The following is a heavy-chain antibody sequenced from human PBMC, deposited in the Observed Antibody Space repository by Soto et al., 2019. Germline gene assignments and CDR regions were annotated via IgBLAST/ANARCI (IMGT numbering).Heavy chain of an antibody. J-gene: IGHJ4*02. Sequence: QVQLVQSGAEVKKPGSSVKVSCKASGGTFSSYAISWVRQAPGQGLEWMGGIIPIFGTANYAQKFQGRVTITADESTSTDYMELSSLRSEDTAVYYCASTDCTIGVCYIIGGNWGQGTLVTVSS. CDR2: IIPIFGTA. V-gene: IGHV1-69*12. CDR1: GGTFSSYA. CDR3: ASTDCTIGVCYIIGGN. D-gene: IGHD2-8*01.